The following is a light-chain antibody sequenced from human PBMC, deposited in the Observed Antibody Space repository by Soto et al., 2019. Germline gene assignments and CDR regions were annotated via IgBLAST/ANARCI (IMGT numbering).Light chain of an antibody. CDR2: RNN. V-gene: IGLV1-40*01. CDR1: SSNIGAGYD. CDR3: AAWDNSLGGHEL. Sequence: QSVLTQPPSVSGAPGQRVTISCTGSSSNIGAGYDVHWYQQRPGTAPKLLIYRNNQRPSGVPDRFSASKSGTSASLAISGLRSEDEADYYCAAWDNSLGGHELFGGGTKLTVL. J-gene: IGLJ2*01.